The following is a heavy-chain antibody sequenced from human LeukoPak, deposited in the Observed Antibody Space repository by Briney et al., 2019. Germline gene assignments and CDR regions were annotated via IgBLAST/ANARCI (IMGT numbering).Heavy chain of an antibody. CDR1: GYSFTSYW. CDR2: IYPGDSDT. Sequence: GESLKISCKGSGYSFTSYWIGWVRQMPGKGLEWMGIIYPGDSDTRYSPSFQGQVTISADESISTAYLQWSSLKASDTAMYYCARNMVRGVINPGYYYYGMDVWGQGTTVTVSS. D-gene: IGHD3-10*01. J-gene: IGHJ6*02. CDR3: ARNMVRGVINPGYYYYGMDV. V-gene: IGHV5-51*01.